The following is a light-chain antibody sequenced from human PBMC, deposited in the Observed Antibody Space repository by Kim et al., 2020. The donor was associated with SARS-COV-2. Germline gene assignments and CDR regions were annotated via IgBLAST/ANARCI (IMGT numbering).Light chain of an antibody. CDR2: GKN. CDR1: SLRSYY. Sequence: ALRQTVSITSQGDSLRSYYASWYQQKPGQAPILVIYGKNNRPSGIPDRFSGSSSGNTASLTITGTQAVDEADYYCNSRDSNDNVVFGGGTQLTVL. J-gene: IGLJ2*01. V-gene: IGLV3-19*01. CDR3: NSRDSNDNVV.